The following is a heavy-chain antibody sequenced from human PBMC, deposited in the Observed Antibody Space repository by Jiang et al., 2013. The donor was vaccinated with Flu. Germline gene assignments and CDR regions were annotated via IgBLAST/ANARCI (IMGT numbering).Heavy chain of an antibody. Sequence: AEVKKPGASVKVSCKASGYTFSTYKIHWVRQAPGQGLEWMGIINPSDGSARYAQKFHGRVTMTRDTSTSTVYMELSSLRSEDTAVYYCARDRDDYGEDSWGQGTLVIVSS. J-gene: IGHJ4*02. D-gene: IGHD4-17*01. V-gene: IGHV1-46*01. CDR2: INPSDGSA. CDR3: ARDRDDYGEDS. CDR1: GYTFSTYK.